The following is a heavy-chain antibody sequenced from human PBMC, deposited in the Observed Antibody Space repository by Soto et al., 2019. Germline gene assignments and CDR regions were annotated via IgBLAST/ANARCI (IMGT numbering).Heavy chain of an antibody. CDR3: ARDSEYMTTEVGGMDV. J-gene: IGHJ6*02. CDR2: ISTYNGNT. D-gene: IGHD4-17*01. V-gene: IGHV1-18*01. Sequence: ASVKVSCKASGYTFTTYDISWVRQAPGQGLEWMGRISTYNGNTNYPQSLQGRLTMTTDTSTTTAYMELRSLRAEDTAVYYCARDSEYMTTEVGGMDVWGQGTTVTVSS. CDR1: GYTFTTYD.